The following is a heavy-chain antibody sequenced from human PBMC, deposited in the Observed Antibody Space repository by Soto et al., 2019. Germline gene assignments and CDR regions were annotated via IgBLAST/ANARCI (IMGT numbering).Heavy chain of an antibody. CDR1: GFTFSNYA. V-gene: IGHV3-23*01. J-gene: IGHJ4*02. CDR2: ISTGGGAT. CDR3: AKRSVAGTTQSFDY. D-gene: IGHD1-7*01. Sequence: GGSLRLSCAASGFTFSNYAMSWVRQAPGKGLEWISTISTGGGATDYADSVRGRFTISRDNSKSTLFLQMNSLRADDTPVYYCAKRSVAGTTQSFDYWGQGTLVTVSS.